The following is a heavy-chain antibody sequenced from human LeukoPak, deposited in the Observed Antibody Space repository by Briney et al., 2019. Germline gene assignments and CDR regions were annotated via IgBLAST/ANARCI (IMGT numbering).Heavy chain of an antibody. CDR3: ARTVDHYYGSGSSGDY. J-gene: IGHJ4*02. CDR2: IYYSGNT. CDR1: GGSISSGDSY. Sequence: SETLSLTCTVSGGSISSGDSYWSWIRQPPGTGLEWIGYIYYSGNTYYNPSLKSRVTISVDKSKNQFSLKLSSVTAADTAMYYCARTVDHYYGSGSSGDYWGQGTLVTVSS. D-gene: IGHD3-10*01. V-gene: IGHV4-30-4*08.